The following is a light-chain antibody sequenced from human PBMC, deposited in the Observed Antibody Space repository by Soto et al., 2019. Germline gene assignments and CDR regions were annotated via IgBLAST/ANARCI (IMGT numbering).Light chain of an antibody. V-gene: IGKV1-39*01. CDR2: AAS. CDR3: QQSFSFPVT. CDR1: QTITRY. Sequence: DIQMTQSPSSLSASVGDRVTITCRANQTITRYLNWYQQKPGTAPKLLIYAASSLQAGVPSRFRGSGSGTDLTLTISSLQPEDFAAYACQQSFSFPVTFGQGTKLEIK. J-gene: IGKJ2*01.